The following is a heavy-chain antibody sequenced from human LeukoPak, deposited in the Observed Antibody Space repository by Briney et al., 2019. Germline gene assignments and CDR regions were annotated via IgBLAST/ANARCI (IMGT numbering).Heavy chain of an antibody. CDR2: ISAYNGNT. V-gene: IGHV1-18*01. CDR1: GYTFTSYG. CDR3: ARDGDGDYVLDY. Sequence: ASMKVSCKASGYTFTSYGVSWVRQAPGQGLEWMGWISAYNGNTKYARNLQGRVAMTTDTSTSTAYMELRSLRSDDTAVYYCARDGDGDYVLDYWGQGTLVTVSS. D-gene: IGHD4-17*01. J-gene: IGHJ4*02.